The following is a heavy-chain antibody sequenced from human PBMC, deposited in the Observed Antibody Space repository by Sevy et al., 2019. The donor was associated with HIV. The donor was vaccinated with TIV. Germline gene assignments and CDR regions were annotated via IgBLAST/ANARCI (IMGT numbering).Heavy chain of an antibody. Sequence: GGSLRLSCAASGFRFEDYGMHWVRRAPGKGLEWVSGIGWNSGSVGYAVSVKGRFTISRDNAKNLLYLQMNSLTSEDTALYYCAKDLLPYGSGSYPLDYWGQGTLVTVSS. J-gene: IGHJ4*02. V-gene: IGHV3-9*01. CDR2: IGWNSGSV. D-gene: IGHD3-10*01. CDR3: AKDLLPYGSGSYPLDY. CDR1: GFRFEDYG.